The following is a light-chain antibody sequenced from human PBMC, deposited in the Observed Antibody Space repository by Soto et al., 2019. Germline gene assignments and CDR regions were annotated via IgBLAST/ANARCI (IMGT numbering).Light chain of an antibody. CDR1: NIRSYS. CDR2: VDS. V-gene: IGLV3-21*02. J-gene: IGLJ2*01. CDR3: QVCDSRSDSPV. Sequence: SYELTQPPSVSVAPGQTAKIACWGDNIRSYSVHCYLQGSGQAPLLVVFVDSDRPSGIPYRFSGSNTGNTATLTISRVEAGDEADYYCQVCDSRSDSPVFGGGPKLTV.